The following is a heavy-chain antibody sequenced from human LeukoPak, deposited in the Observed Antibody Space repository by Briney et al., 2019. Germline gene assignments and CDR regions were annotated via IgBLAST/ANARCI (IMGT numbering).Heavy chain of an antibody. Sequence: PGGSLRLSCAASGFTLSSLAMHWVRQAPGKGLEWVSSSGTRSGTKYYADSVMGRFTISRDSAMNSVSLQINSLRAEDTAVYYCARRRDFIDYWGQGTLVTVSS. CDR3: ARRRDFIDY. CDR1: GFTLSSLA. D-gene: IGHD3/OR15-3a*01. J-gene: IGHJ4*02. V-gene: IGHV3-21*01. CDR2: SGTRSGTK.